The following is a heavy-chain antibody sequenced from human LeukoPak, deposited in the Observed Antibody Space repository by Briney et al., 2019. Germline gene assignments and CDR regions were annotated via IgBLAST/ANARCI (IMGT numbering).Heavy chain of an antibody. J-gene: IGHJ4*02. CDR3: GKATVGYSSGQKPAWPVDY. D-gene: IGHD5-18*01. Sequence: GGSLRLSCEASGFTFGSHAMYWVRQAPGKGLEWVAGIFGSGGSPLYADPVKGRFTIPRDNSRNPVCLQINSLRAEDTAVYYCGKATVGYSSGQKPAWPVDYWGQGTLVTVFS. CDR1: GFTFGSHA. CDR2: IFGSGGSP. V-gene: IGHV3-23*01.